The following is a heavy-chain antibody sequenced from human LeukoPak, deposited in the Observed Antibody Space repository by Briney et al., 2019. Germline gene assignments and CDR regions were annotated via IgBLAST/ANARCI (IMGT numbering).Heavy chain of an antibody. CDR2: FDPEDGET. D-gene: IGHD1-26*01. V-gene: IGHV1-24*01. J-gene: IGHJ3*02. Sequence: ASVKVSCKTSGYTFIDYYLHWVRQAPGKGLEWMGGFDPEDGETIYAQKFQGRVTMTEDTSTDTAYMELSSLRSEDTAVYYCATGVKWFHDAFDIWGQGTMVTVSS. CDR3: ATGVKWFHDAFDI. CDR1: GYTFIDYY.